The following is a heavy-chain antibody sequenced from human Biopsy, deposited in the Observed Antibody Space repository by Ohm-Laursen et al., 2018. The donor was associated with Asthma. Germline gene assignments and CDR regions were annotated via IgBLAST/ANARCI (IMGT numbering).Heavy chain of an antibody. V-gene: IGHV3-53*01. J-gene: IGHJ3*02. CDR2: IYSGGGT. CDR3: ARAYGGSFFSGAFDI. CDR1: GFTVSTNG. D-gene: IGHD4-23*01. Sequence: SLRLSCTASGFTVSTNGMSWVRQPPGKGLEWVSVIYSGGGTYYADSVQGRVTISRDNSKNTLSLQMNSLRAVDTAVYYCARAYGGSFFSGAFDIWGQGTMVTVSS.